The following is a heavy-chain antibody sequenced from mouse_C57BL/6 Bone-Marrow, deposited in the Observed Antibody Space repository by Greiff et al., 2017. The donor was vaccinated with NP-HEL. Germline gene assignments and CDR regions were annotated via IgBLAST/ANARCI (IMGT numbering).Heavy chain of an antibody. CDR2: IYPGGGYT. CDR1: GYTFTNYW. J-gene: IGHJ1*03. Sequence: QVHVKQSGAELVRPGTSVKMSCKASGYTFTNYWIGWAKQRPGHGLEWIGDIYPGGGYTNYNEKFKGKARLTADKSSSTAYMQFSSLTSEDSAIYYCARRRDTTWYFDVWGTGTTVTVSS. V-gene: IGHV1-63*01. D-gene: IGHD1-1*01. CDR3: ARRRDTTWYFDV.